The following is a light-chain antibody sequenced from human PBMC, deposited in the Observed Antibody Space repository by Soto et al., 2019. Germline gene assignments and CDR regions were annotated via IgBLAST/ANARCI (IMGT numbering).Light chain of an antibody. J-gene: IGKJ1*01. CDR2: SAS. CDR3: QQYGSSPLT. CDR1: ESVSSSY. V-gene: IGKV3-20*01. Sequence: EIVLTQSPGTLSLPPGERASLSCRASESVSSSYLAWYQQKPGQAPRLLIYSASSRATGIPYRFSGSGSGTDFTLTIGSLEPEDFAVYYCQQYGSSPLTFGQGTKVELK.